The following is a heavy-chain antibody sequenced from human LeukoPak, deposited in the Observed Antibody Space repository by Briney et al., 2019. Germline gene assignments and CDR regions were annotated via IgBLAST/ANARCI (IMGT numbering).Heavy chain of an antibody. J-gene: IGHJ6*02. CDR2: FDPEDGET. D-gene: IGHD5-18*01. V-gene: IGHV1-24*01. CDR1: GYTLTELS. CDR3: ATSTTVVTVNYNGLDV. Sequence: ASVKVSCKVSGYTLTELSMHWVRQAPGKGLEWMGGFDPEDGETIYAQKFQGRVTMTEDTSTDTAYMELSSLGSEDTAVYYCATSTTVVTVNYNGLDVWGQGTTVTVSS.